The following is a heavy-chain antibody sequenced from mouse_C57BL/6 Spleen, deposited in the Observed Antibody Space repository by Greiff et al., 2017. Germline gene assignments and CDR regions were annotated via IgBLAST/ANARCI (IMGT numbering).Heavy chain of an antibody. Sequence: QVQLQQPGAELVKPGASVKLSCKASGYTFTSYWMQWVKQRPGQGLEWIGEIDPSDSYTNYNQKFKGKATLTVDTSSSTAYMQLSSLTSEDSAVYYCARSGLRLPFAYWGQGTLVTVSA. CDR1: GYTFTSYW. J-gene: IGHJ3*01. V-gene: IGHV1-50*01. CDR3: ARSGLRLPFAY. D-gene: IGHD3-2*02. CDR2: IDPSDSYT.